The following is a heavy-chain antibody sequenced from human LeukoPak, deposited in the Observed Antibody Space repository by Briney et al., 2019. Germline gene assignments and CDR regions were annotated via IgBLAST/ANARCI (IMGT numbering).Heavy chain of an antibody. V-gene: IGHV3-23*01. CDR2: ISGSGGST. D-gene: IGHD1-26*01. J-gene: IGHJ4*02. CDR3: AKAFVGAWDY. CDR1: GFTFDTYN. Sequence: GGSLRLSCAASGFTFDTYNFNWVRQAPGKGLEWVSAISGSGGSTYYADSVKGRFTISRDNSKNTLYLQMNSLRAEDTAVYYCAKAFVGAWDYWGQGTLVTVSS.